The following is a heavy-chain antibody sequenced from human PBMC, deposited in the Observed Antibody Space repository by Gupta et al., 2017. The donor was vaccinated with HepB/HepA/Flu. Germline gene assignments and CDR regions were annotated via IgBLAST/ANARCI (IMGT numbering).Heavy chain of an antibody. CDR2: IYWDDDK. Sequence: QITLKESGPTLVQPTQTLTLTCPFPGFSLSTSGVAVGWIRQPPGKALEWLALIYWDDDKRYSPSLRNRLTIIKDTSKAQVVLTMANMDPVDTATYYCAHSDEYDTSSLDYWGQGILVTVSS. D-gene: IGHD6-6*01. J-gene: IGHJ4*02. CDR3: AHSDEYDTSSLDY. V-gene: IGHV2-5*02. CDR1: GFSLSTSGVA.